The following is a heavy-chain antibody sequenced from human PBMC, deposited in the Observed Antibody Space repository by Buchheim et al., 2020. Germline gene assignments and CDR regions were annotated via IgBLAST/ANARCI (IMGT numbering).Heavy chain of an antibody. CDR3: AKDLRCSSTSCYTNYFDY. V-gene: IGHV3-23*01. D-gene: IGHD2-2*02. CDR1: GFTFSSYA. Sequence: EVQLLESGGGLVQPGGSLRLSCAASGFTFSSYAMSWVRQAPGKGLEWVSAISGSGGSTYYADSVKGRFTISRDNAKNTLYLQMNSQRAEDTAVYYCAKDLRCSSTSCYTNYFDYWGQGTL. CDR2: ISGSGGST. J-gene: IGHJ4*02.